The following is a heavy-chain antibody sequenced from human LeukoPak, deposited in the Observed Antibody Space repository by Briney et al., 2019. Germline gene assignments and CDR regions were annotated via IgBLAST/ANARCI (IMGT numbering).Heavy chain of an antibody. CDR1: GYSITDYY. V-gene: IGHV1-46*01. CDR3: ARDAEGGSNWYDY. CDR2: INPSGRST. Sequence: ASVKVSCKAYGYSITDYYGHWVRQAPGQGLEWMGIINPSGRSTTNAQKFQGRVTLTRDTSTNTIYMELSSLRSDDTAVYYCARDAEGGSNWYDYWGQGTLVTVSS. J-gene: IGHJ5*01. D-gene: IGHD3-16*01.